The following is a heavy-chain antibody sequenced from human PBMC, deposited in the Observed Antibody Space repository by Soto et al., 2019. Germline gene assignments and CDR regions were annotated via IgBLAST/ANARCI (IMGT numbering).Heavy chain of an antibody. V-gene: IGHV3-23*01. Sequence: GGSLRLSCAASTFTFSDHAMSWVRQAPGKGLEWVSEISSSSSSTYYADSVKGRFTISRDNSKNTLYLQMNSLRAEDTALYYCAKIGSGYYYFDYWGQGTLVTVSS. CDR1: TFTFSDHA. CDR2: ISSSSSST. CDR3: AKIGSGYYYFDY. J-gene: IGHJ4*02. D-gene: IGHD3-3*01.